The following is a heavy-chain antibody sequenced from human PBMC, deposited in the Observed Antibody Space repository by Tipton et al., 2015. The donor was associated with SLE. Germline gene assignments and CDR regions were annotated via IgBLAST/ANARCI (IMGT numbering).Heavy chain of an antibody. CDR3: ARSGEQGKAFDI. V-gene: IGHV4-59*05. CDR1: GGSISSYY. Sequence: TLSLTCTVSGGSISSYYWSWIRQPAGKGLEWIGSIYYSGSTYYNPSLKSRVTISVDTFKNQFSLKLSSVTAADTAVYYCARSGEQGKAFDIWGQGTMVTVSS. J-gene: IGHJ3*02. CDR2: IYYSGST.